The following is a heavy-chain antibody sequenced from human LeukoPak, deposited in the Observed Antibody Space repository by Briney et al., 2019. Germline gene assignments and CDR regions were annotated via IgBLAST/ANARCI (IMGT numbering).Heavy chain of an antibody. D-gene: IGHD1-1*01. Sequence: PGGSLRLSCAASGFSFDDYAMHWVGQAPGKGLEWVSGISWNSGSLDYADSVKGRFTISGDNAKNSLYLQMNSLKAEDTALYYCAGGTYYYYGMDVWGQGTTVTVSS. V-gene: IGHV3-9*01. J-gene: IGHJ6*02. CDR3: AGGTYYYYGMDV. CDR2: ISWNSGSL. CDR1: GFSFDDYA.